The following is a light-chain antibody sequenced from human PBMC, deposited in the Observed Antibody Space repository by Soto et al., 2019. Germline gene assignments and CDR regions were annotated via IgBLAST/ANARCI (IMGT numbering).Light chain of an antibody. CDR1: RSVGTY. CDR3: QQRNNWPRIT. Sequence: EIVLTQSPATLSLSAGERATLSCRASRSVGTYLAWYQQKPGQAPRLLIYDASRRASDIPTRCSDSGSGTDFTVTISILDPDDFAVYYCQQRNNWPRITFGQGTRLEIK. CDR2: DAS. J-gene: IGKJ5*01. V-gene: IGKV3-11*01.